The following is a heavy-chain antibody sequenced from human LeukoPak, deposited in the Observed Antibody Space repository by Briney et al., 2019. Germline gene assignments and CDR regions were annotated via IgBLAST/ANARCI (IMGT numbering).Heavy chain of an antibody. CDR3: ARDSCSSTSCLFNWFDP. J-gene: IGHJ5*02. V-gene: IGHV3-30-3*01. CDR2: ISYDGSNK. CDR1: GFTFSSYA. D-gene: IGHD2-2*01. Sequence: PGGSLRLSCAASGFTFSSYAMHWVRQAPGKGLEWVAVISYDGSNKYYADPVKGRFTISRDNSKNTLYLQMNSLRAEDTAVYYCARDSCSSTSCLFNWFDPWGQGTLVTVSS.